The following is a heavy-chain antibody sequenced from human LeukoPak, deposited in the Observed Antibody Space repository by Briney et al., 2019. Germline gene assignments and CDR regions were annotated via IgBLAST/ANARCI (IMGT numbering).Heavy chain of an antibody. J-gene: IGHJ1*01. CDR3: ARGEYSYGYGVQH. CDR1: GGSISSYY. D-gene: IGHD5-18*01. Sequence: SETLSLTCTVSGGSISSYYWSWIRQPPGKGLEWIGEINHSGSTNYNPSLKSRVTISVDTSKNQFSLKLSSVTAADTAVYYCARGEYSYGYGVQHWGQGTLVTVSS. CDR2: INHSGST. V-gene: IGHV4-34*01.